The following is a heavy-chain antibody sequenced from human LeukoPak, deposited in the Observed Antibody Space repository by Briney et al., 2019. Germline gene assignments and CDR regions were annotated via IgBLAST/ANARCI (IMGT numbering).Heavy chain of an antibody. CDR2: IYSGGST. J-gene: IGHJ4*02. CDR1: GFTVSSNY. D-gene: IGHD4-17*01. Sequence: GGSLRLSCAASGFTVSSNYMSWVRQTPGKGLEWVSVIYSGGSTYYADSVKGRFTISRDNSKNTLYLQMNSLRAEDTAVYYCARGSYGHYEGPFDYWGQRTLVTVSS. CDR3: ARGSYGHYEGPFDY. V-gene: IGHV3-66*01.